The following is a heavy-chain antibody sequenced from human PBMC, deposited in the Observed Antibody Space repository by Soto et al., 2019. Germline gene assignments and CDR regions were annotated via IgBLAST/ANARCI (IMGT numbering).Heavy chain of an antibody. Sequence: QVQLVQSGAEVKKPGASVKVSCKTSGYTFTNFGLSWVRQAPGQGLEWMGWISAYNGNTNYAQNFQGIVTMTTDTSTSPAYMELRSLRSDDTAVYYRARGGTTIDFWGQGTVVTVSS. D-gene: IGHD4-17*01. CDR1: GYTFTNFG. V-gene: IGHV1-18*01. CDR3: ARGGTTIDF. CDR2: ISAYNGNT. J-gene: IGHJ4*02.